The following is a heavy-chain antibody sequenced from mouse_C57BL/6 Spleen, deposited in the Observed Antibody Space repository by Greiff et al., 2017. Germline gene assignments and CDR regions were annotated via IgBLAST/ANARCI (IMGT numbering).Heavy chain of an antibody. D-gene: IGHD2-2*01. Sequence: QVQLKQSGAELVKPGASVKISCKASGYAFSSYWMNWVKQRPGKGLAWIGQIYPGDGDTNYNGKFKGKATLTADKSSSTAYMQLSSLTSEDSAVYFCARHYGYDDYAMDYWGQGTSVTVSS. CDR2: IYPGDGDT. V-gene: IGHV1-80*01. CDR1: GYAFSSYW. J-gene: IGHJ4*01. CDR3: ARHYGYDDYAMDY.